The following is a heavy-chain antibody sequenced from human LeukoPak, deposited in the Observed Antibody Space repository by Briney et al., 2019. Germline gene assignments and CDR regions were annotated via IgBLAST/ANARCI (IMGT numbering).Heavy chain of an antibody. CDR2: IYYSGST. V-gene: IGHV4-59*01. J-gene: IGHJ3*02. CDR1: GGSLSSYY. D-gene: IGHD3-3*01. Sequence: SGTLSPTRTVSGGSLSSYYRSWIRQPPGKGLGGVWYIYYSGSTNYNPSLKSRVTISVDTSKNQFSLKLSSVTAVDTAVYYCARTTYYDFWSGWGAFDIWGQGTMVTVSS. CDR3: ARTTYYDFWSGWGAFDI.